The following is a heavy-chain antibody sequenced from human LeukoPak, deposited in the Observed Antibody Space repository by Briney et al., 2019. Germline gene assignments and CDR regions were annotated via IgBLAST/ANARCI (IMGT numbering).Heavy chain of an antibody. CDR1: GGSFSGYY. J-gene: IGHJ6*03. Sequence: SETLSLTCAVYGGSFSGYYWSWIRQPPGKGLEWIGYIYYSGSTNYNPSLKSRVTISVDTSKNQCSLKLSSVTAADTAVYYCAREGYCSGGSCYSRNYYYYMDVWGKGTTVTVSS. V-gene: IGHV4-59*01. CDR3: AREGYCSGGSCYSRNYYYYMDV. D-gene: IGHD2-15*01. CDR2: IYYSGST.